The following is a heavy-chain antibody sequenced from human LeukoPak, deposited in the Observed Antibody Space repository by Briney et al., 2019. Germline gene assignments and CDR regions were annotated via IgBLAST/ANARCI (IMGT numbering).Heavy chain of an antibody. D-gene: IGHD2-15*01. J-gene: IGHJ6*02. CDR1: GYTFTSYY. Sequence: ASVKVSCKASGYTFTSYYMHWVRQAPGQGLEWMGIISPSGGSTSYAQKFQGRVTMTRDTSTSTVYMELSSLRSEDTAVYYCAREGNCSGGSCYKAYYYYGMDVWGQGTTVTVSS. CDR2: ISPSGGST. V-gene: IGHV1-46*01. CDR3: AREGNCSGGSCYKAYYYYGMDV.